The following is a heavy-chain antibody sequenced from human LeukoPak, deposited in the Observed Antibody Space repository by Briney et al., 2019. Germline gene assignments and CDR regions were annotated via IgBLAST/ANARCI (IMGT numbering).Heavy chain of an antibody. V-gene: IGHV4-61*01. J-gene: IGHJ4*02. Sequence: SETLSLTCTVSGGSVSSGSYYWTWIRQPPGKELEWIGDIYHSGSTNYNPSLKSRVTISVDTSKNQFSLNLRFVTAADTAVYYCARALGGNVDYWGQGTLVTVSS. CDR2: IYHSGST. CDR1: GGSVSSGSYY. CDR3: ARALGGNVDY. D-gene: IGHD4-23*01.